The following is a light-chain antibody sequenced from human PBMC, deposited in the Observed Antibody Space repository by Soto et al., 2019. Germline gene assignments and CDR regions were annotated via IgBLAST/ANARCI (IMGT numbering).Light chain of an antibody. Sequence: DIVMTQSPLSLPVTPGEPASISCRSSQSLLFSNGYNYLDWYLQKPGQSPQLLISLGSNRAPGVPDRFSGRRSCKEFTLKINRVEAEDIGVYYCMQGVETTFTFGPGTKVNIK. V-gene: IGKV2-28*01. CDR3: MQGVETTFT. J-gene: IGKJ3*01. CDR1: QSLLFSNGYNY. CDR2: LGS.